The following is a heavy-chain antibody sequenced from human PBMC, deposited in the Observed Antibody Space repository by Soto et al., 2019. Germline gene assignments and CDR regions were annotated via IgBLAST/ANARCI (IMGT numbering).Heavy chain of an antibody. J-gene: IGHJ4*02. CDR3: ARLRGPAYYDYVWGSYRYPYYFDY. CDR1: GYSFTSYW. CDR2: IYPGDSDT. Sequence: PGETLKISCKGSGYSFTSYWIGWVRQMPGKGLEWMGIIYPGDSDTRYSPSFQGQVTISADKSISTAYLQWSSLKASDTAMYYCARLRGPAYYDYVWGSYRYPYYFDYWGQGTLVTVSS. V-gene: IGHV5-51*01. D-gene: IGHD3-16*02.